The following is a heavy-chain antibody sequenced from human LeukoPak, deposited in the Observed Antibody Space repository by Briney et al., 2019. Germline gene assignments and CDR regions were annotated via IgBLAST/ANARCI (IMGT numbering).Heavy chain of an antibody. CDR2: ISSSGSTI. D-gene: IGHD3-9*01. Sequence: GGSLRLSCAASGFTFSSYEMNWVRQAPGKGLEWVSYISSSGSTIYYADSVKGRFTISRDNAKNSLYLQMNSLRAEDTAVYYCARAPGTPVLRYFEGYYFDYWGQGTLVTVSS. J-gene: IGHJ4*02. CDR3: ARAPGTPVLRYFEGYYFDY. CDR1: GFTFSSYE. V-gene: IGHV3-48*03.